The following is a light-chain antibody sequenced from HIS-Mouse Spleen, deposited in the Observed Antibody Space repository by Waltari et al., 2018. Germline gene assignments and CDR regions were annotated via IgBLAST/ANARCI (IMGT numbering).Light chain of an antibody. J-gene: IGLJ2*01. CDR1: SPNLGSNY. Sequence: QSVLTQPPSASGTPGQRVTIPCSGSSPNLGSNYVYWYQQLPGTAPKLLIYRNNQRPSGVPDRFSGSKSGTSASLAISGLRSEDEADYYCAAWDDSLSGVFGGGTKLTVL. CDR3: AAWDDSLSGV. CDR2: RNN. V-gene: IGLV1-47*01.